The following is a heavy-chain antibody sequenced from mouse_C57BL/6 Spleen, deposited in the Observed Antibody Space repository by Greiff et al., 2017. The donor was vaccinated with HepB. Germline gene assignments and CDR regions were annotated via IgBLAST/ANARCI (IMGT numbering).Heavy chain of an antibody. CDR2: IDPEDGDT. V-gene: IGHV14-1*01. D-gene: IGHD1-1*01. Sequence: EVQLQQSGAELVRPGASVKLSCTASGFNIKDYYMHWVKQRPEQGLEWIGRIDPEDGDTEYAPKFQGKATMTADTSSNTDYLQLSSLTSEDTAVYYCTLIYYYGSSPHWGQGTTLTVSS. J-gene: IGHJ2*01. CDR3: TLIYYYGSSPH. CDR1: GFNIKDYY.